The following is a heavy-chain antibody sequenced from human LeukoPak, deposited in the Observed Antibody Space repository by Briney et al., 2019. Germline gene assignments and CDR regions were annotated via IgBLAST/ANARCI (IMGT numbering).Heavy chain of an antibody. V-gene: IGHV3-30*18. J-gene: IGHJ5*02. CDR1: GFTFSSYG. D-gene: IGHD6-19*01. CDR3: AKGSGSGWYGWFAP. Sequence: GRPLRLSCAASGFTFSSYGMHWVRQAPGKGLEWVAVISYDGSNKYYADSVKGRFTISRDNYKNTLYLQMNSLRAEDTAVYFCAKGSGSGWYGWFAPWGQGTLVTVSS. CDR2: ISYDGSNK.